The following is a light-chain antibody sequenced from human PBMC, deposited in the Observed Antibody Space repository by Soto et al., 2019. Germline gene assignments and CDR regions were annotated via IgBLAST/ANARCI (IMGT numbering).Light chain of an antibody. CDR3: QQYGSAPPYT. CDR1: QSVSSHY. J-gene: IGKJ2*01. V-gene: IGKV3-20*01. CDR2: GAS. Sequence: EIVLTQSPGTLSLSPGERATLSCRASQSVSSHYLALYQQKPGQAPRLLVYGASSRATGIPDRFSGSGSGTDFTLTISRLEPEDFAVYYCQQYGSAPPYTFGQGTKLEIQ.